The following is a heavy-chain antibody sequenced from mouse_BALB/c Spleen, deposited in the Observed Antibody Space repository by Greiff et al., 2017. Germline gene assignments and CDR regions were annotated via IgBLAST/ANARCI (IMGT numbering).Heavy chain of an antibody. V-gene: IGHV5-17*02. CDR3: ARSDGNYDYFDY. CDR2: ISSGSSTI. Sequence: EVKLVESGGGLVQPGGSRKLSCAASGFTFSSFGMHWVRQAPEKGLEWVAYISSGSSTIYYADTVKGRFTISRDNPKNTLFLQMTSLRSEDTAMYYCARSDGNYDYFDYWGQGTTLTVSS. J-gene: IGHJ2*01. CDR1: GFTFSSFG. D-gene: IGHD2-1*01.